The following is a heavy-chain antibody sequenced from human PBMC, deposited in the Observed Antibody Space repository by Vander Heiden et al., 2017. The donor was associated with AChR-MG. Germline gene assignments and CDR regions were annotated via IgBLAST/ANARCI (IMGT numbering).Heavy chain of an antibody. CDR2: ISWNSGSI. D-gene: IGHD3-3*01. CDR1: GFTFDDYA. J-gene: IGHJ5*02. CDR3: AKDLTYDFSYWFDP. V-gene: IGHV3-9*01. Sequence: EVQLVESGGGLVQPGRSLRLSCAASGFTFDDYAMHWVRQAPGKGLEWVSGISWNSGSIGYADSVKGRFTISRDNAKNSLYLQMNSLRAEDTALYYCAKDLTYDFSYWFDPWGQGTLVTVSS.